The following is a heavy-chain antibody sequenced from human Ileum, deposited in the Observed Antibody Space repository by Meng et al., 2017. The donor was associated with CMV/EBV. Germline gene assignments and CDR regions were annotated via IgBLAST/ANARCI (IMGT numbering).Heavy chain of an antibody. CDR3: ARGFLAAAGWFDP. CDR2: INHSGST. Sequence: AVYGGSFSGYYWSWIRQPPGKGLEWIGEINHSGSTNYNPSLKSRVTISVDTSKNQFSLKLSSVTAADTAVYYCARGFLAAAGWFDPWGQGTLVTVSS. J-gene: IGHJ5*02. D-gene: IGHD6-13*01. V-gene: IGHV4-34*01. CDR1: GGSFSGYY.